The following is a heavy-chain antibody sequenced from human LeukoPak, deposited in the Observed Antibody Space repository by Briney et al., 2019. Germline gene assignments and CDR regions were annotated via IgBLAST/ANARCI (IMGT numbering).Heavy chain of an antibody. CDR3: ARGSSTSCYVGWFDP. CDR2: ISYEDGSNK. CDR1: GFTFRSYV. Sequence: PGGSLRLSCAASGFTFRSYVMHWVRQAPGKGLEWVAAISYEDGSNKYYADSVKGRFTISRDNAKNSLYLQMSSLRAEDTAVFYCARGSSTSCYVGWFDPWGQGTLVTVSS. V-gene: IGHV3-30-3*01. J-gene: IGHJ5*02. D-gene: IGHD2-2*01.